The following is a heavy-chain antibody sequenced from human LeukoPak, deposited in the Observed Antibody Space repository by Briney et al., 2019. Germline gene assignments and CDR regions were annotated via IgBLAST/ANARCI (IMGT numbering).Heavy chain of an antibody. Sequence: GGTLRLSCAASGFTFSSYGMSWVRQAPGKGLEWVSAISGSGGSTYYADSVKGRFTISRDNSKNTLYLQMNSLRAEDTAVYYCARDTGPEGYYYYYMDVWGKGTTVTVSS. V-gene: IGHV3-23*01. CDR3: ARDTGPEGYYYYYMDV. J-gene: IGHJ6*03. CDR1: GFTFSSYG. CDR2: ISGSGGST.